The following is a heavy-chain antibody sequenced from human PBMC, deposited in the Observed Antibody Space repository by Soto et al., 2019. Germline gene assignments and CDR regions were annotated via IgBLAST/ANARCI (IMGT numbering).Heavy chain of an antibody. CDR1: GFTLSDYA. CDR3: AGLGSTAYFDY. D-gene: IGHD2-2*01. V-gene: IGHV3-30-3*01. J-gene: IGHJ4*02. Sequence: QVQLMESGGGVVQPGRALRLSCAASGFTLSDYAMHWVRQAPGKGLEWVAVISYDGSDKDYADSVKGRFTISRDNSKNTLYLQMNSLRAEDTAVYYYAGLGSTAYFDYWGQGTLVTVSS. CDR2: ISYDGSDK.